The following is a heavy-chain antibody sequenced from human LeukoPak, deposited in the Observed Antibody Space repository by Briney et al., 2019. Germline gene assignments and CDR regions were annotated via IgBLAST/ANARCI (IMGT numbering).Heavy chain of an antibody. CDR1: GGSISSYY. J-gene: IGHJ4*02. CDR2: IYYSGST. D-gene: IGHD5-24*01. CDR3: ARGLLITTFDY. Sequence: KPSETLSLTCTVSGGSISSYYWSWIRQPPGKGLEWIGYIYYSGSTNYNPSLKSRVTISVDTSKNQFSLKLSSVTAADTAVYYCARGLLITTFDYWGQGTLVTVSS. V-gene: IGHV4-59*01.